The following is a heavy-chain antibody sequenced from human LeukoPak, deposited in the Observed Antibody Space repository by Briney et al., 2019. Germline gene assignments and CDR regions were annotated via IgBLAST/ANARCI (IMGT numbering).Heavy chain of an antibody. V-gene: IGHV1-8*01. CDR1: GYPFTSSD. Sequence: ASVKVSCKASGYPFTSSDINWVRQATGQGLEWMGWMNPNSGNTGYAQKFQGRVTMTRNTSISTAYMELSSLRSEDTAVYYCARGVTTVTTWWFDPWGQGTLVTVSS. J-gene: IGHJ5*02. CDR2: MNPNSGNT. D-gene: IGHD4-17*01. CDR3: ARGVTTVTTWWFDP.